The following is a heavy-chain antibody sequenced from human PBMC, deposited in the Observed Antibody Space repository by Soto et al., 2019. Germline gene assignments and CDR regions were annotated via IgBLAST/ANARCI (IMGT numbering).Heavy chain of an antibody. CDR1: GFTFSSYA. D-gene: IGHD3-22*01. V-gene: IGHV3-23*01. Sequence: EVQLLESGGGLVQPGGTLRLSCAASGFTFSSYAMSWVRQAPGKGLEWVSAISGSGGSTYYADSVKGRFTISRDNSKNTLYLQMNSLRAEDTAVYYCAKDLSTNYYDSSGYHYWGQGTLVTVSS. CDR2: ISGSGGST. J-gene: IGHJ4*02. CDR3: AKDLSTNYYDSSGYHY.